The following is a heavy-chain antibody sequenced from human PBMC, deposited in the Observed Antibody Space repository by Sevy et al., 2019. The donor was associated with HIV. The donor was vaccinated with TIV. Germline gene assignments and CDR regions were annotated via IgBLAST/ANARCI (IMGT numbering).Heavy chain of an antibody. V-gene: IGHV4-59*08. J-gene: IGHJ3*02. CDR3: ARRNDFDI. Sequence: GSLRLSCTVSGGSITSLYWNWIRQSPGKGLEWIGYVYYTGGTNYNPSLKNRVTISVDRTKNQFSLKLTSVTAADTAVYYCARRNDFDIWGQGTMVTVSS. CDR2: VYYTGGT. CDR1: GGSITSLY.